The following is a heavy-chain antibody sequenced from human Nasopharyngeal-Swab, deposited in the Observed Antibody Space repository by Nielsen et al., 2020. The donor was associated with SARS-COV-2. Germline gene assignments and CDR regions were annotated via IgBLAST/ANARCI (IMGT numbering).Heavy chain of an antibody. Sequence: GGSLRLSCAASGFTFSSYSMNWVRQAPGKGLEWVSSISSSSSYIYYADSVKGRFTISRDNAKNSLYLRMNSLRAEDTAVYYCATTPYDYVLLKRAPDYWGQGMLVTVSS. CDR2: ISSSSSYI. V-gene: IGHV3-21*04. J-gene: IGHJ4*02. CDR1: GFTFSSYS. D-gene: IGHD3-16*01. CDR3: ATTPYDYVLLKRAPDY.